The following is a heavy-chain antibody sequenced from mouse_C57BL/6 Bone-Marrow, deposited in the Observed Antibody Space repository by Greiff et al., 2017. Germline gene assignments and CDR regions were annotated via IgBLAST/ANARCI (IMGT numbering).Heavy chain of an antibody. Sequence: QVQLKESGPELVKPGASVKISCKASGYAFSSSWMNWVKQRPGKGLEWIGRIYPGDGGTNYNGKFKGKATLTADKSSSTAYMQLSSLTSEDSAVYFCARVTTVVPPWSFDVWGTGTTVTVSS. CDR2: IYPGDGGT. D-gene: IGHD1-1*01. CDR3: ARVTTVVPPWSFDV. J-gene: IGHJ1*03. V-gene: IGHV1-82*01. CDR1: GYAFSSSW.